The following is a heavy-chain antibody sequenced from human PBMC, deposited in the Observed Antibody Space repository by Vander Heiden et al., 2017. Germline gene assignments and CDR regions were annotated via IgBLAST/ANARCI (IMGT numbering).Heavy chain of an antibody. CDR3: ARVHYVVVGATRGYYFDY. V-gene: IGHV3-21*01. CDR1: GFTFSSSS. D-gene: IGHD1-26*01. J-gene: IGHJ4*02. Sequence: EVQLVESGGGLVKPGGSLRLSCAASGFTFSSSSMNWVRQAPGKGLEWVSSISSSSSYIYYADSVKGRFTISRDNAKNSLYLQMNSLRAEDTAVYYCARVHYVVVGATRGYYFDYWGQGTLVTVSS. CDR2: ISSSSSYI.